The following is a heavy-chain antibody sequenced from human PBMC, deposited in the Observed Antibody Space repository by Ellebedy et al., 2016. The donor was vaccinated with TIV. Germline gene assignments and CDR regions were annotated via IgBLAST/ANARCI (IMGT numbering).Heavy chain of an antibody. V-gene: IGHV3-30-3*02. CDR2: ISYDGSNK. CDR1: GFTFSSYA. D-gene: IGHD3-10*01. J-gene: IGHJ6*02. Sequence: GGSLRLXXAASGFTFSSYAMHWVRQAPGKGLEWVAVISYDGSNKYYADSVKGRFTISRDNSKNTLYLQMNSLRAEDTAVYYCAKPQMSMVRGLIYGMDVWGQGTTVTVSS. CDR3: AKPQMSMVRGLIYGMDV.